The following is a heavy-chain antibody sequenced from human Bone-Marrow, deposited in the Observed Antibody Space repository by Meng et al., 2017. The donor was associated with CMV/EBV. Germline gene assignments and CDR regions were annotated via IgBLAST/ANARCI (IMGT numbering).Heavy chain of an antibody. Sequence: ISSGGYYWSWIRQQPGKGLEWIGYIYYSGSTYYNPSLKSRVTISVDTSKNQFSLKLSSVTAADTAVYYCARTKYYDFWSGIGEWFDPWGQGTLVTVSS. CDR2: IYYSGST. J-gene: IGHJ5*02. D-gene: IGHD3-3*01. V-gene: IGHV4-31*02. CDR3: ARTKYYDFWSGIGEWFDP. CDR1: ISSGGYY.